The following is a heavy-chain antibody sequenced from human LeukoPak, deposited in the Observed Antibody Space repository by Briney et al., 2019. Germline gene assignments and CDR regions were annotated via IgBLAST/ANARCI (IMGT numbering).Heavy chain of an antibody. CDR2: ISYDGSNK. CDR3: AKAPRGRITIFGVVIPRLDY. J-gene: IGHJ4*02. V-gene: IGHV3-30*18. CDR1: GFTFSSYG. Sequence: GGSLRLSCAASGFTFSSYGMHWVRQAPGKGLEWVAVISYDGSNKYYADSVKGRFTISRDNSKNTLYLQMNSLRAEDTAVYYCAKAPRGRITIFGVVIPRLDYWGQGTLVTVSS. D-gene: IGHD3-3*01.